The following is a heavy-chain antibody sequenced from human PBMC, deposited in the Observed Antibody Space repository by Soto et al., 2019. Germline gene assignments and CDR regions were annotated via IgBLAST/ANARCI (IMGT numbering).Heavy chain of an antibody. Sequence: GASVKVSCKASGYTFTSYGISWVRQAPGQGLEWMGWISAYNGNTNYAQKLQGRVTMTTDTSTSTAYMELRSLRSDDTAVYYCARDRPWEDDYVWGSYRPFDYWGQGTLVTVSS. J-gene: IGHJ4*02. V-gene: IGHV1-18*01. CDR1: GYTFTSYG. D-gene: IGHD3-16*02. CDR2: ISAYNGNT. CDR3: ARDRPWEDDYVWGSYRPFDY.